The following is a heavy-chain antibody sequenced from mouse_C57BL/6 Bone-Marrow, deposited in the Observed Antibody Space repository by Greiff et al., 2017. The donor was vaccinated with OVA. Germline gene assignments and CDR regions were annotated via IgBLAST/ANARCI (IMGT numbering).Heavy chain of an antibody. CDR1: GYSITSGYY. CDR2: ISYDGSN. Sequence: EVKLQESGPGLVKPSQSLSLTCSVTGYSITSGYYWNWIRQFPGNKLEWMGYISYDGSNNYNPSLKNRISITRDTSKNQFFLKLNSVTTEDTATYYCASGLLRGSYWYFDVWGTGTTVTVSS. V-gene: IGHV3-6*01. J-gene: IGHJ1*03. D-gene: IGHD1-1*01. CDR3: ASGLLRGSYWYFDV.